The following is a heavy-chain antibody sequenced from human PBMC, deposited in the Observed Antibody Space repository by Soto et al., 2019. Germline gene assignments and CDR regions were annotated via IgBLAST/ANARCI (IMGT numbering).Heavy chain of an antibody. V-gene: IGHV1-18*01. Sequence: QVQLVQSGAEVKKPGASVKVSCKASGYTFTSYGIIWVRQAPGQGLEWMGWINPYNANTKYAQKVQGRVTMTTDTPTSTAYMELTSLRSDDTAVYYCAKGAGWEPEYASDYWGQGTLVTVSS. J-gene: IGHJ4*02. CDR1: GYTFTSYG. D-gene: IGHD1-26*01. CDR3: AKGAGWEPEYASDY. CDR2: INPYNANT.